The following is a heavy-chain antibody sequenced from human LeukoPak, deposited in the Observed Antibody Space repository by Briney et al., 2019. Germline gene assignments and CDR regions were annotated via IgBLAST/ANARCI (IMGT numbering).Heavy chain of an antibody. V-gene: IGHV3-30-3*01. CDR1: GFTFRSYA. CDR2: ISYDGSNK. D-gene: IGHD2-2*02. Sequence: GGSLRLSCAASGFTFRSYAMQWVRQAPGKGLEGGAVISYDGSNKYYADSVKGRFTISRDNSKNTLYLQMNSLRAEHTAVYYCARDRRYCSSTSCYTRGYYYYGMDVWGQGTTVTVSS. CDR3: ARDRRYCSSTSCYTRGYYYYGMDV. J-gene: IGHJ6*02.